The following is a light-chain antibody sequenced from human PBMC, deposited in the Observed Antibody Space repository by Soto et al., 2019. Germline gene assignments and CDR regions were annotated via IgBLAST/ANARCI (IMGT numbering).Light chain of an antibody. Sequence: DIQMPQSPSSLSASVGDRVTITCQARHDITSYLNWYQHKQGKAPKLLSYDASILEAGVPSRFSGSGSGTDFTITISSLQHEDVATYYCQKCDYLPIFGPGTKVDFK. V-gene: IGKV1-33*01. CDR2: DAS. J-gene: IGKJ3*01. CDR3: QKCDYLPI. CDR1: HDITSY.